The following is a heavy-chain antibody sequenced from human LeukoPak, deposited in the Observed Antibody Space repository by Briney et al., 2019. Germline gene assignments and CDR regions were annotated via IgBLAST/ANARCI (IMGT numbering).Heavy chain of an antibody. CDR3: ASRPYSGYDWGPDY. CDR1: GYTFTSYG. V-gene: IGHV1-69*05. J-gene: IGHJ4*02. D-gene: IGHD5-12*01. CDR2: IIPIFGTA. Sequence: SVKVSCKASGYTFTSYGISWVRQAPGQGLEWMGGIIPIFGTANYAQKFQGRVTITTDESTSTAYMELSSLRSEDTAVYYCASRPYSGYDWGPDYWGQGTLVTVSS.